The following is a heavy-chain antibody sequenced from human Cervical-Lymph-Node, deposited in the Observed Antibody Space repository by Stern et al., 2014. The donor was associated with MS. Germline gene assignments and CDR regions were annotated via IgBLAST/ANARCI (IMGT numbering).Heavy chain of an antibody. D-gene: IGHD1-14*01. V-gene: IGHV4-31*03. CDR3: ARDDRSRFTD. J-gene: IGHJ4*02. CDR1: GGALTSGGYF. CDR2: LSYSGTT. Sequence: VQLVESGPGVVKPSQTLSLTCTVTGGALTSGGYFWNWVRQYPGKGLEWIGFLSYSGTTSYSASLKGRISISVGTSKNQFSLKLKYVTAADTAIYFCARDDRSRFTDWGQGTLVTVSS.